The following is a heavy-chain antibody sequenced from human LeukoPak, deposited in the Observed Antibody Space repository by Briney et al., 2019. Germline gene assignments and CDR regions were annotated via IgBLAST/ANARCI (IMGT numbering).Heavy chain of an antibody. V-gene: IGHV1-69*13. J-gene: IGHJ4*02. CDR1: GGTFSSYA. CDR2: IIPIFGTA. CDR3: ATTLLGYCSSTSCWVSEWRFAY. D-gene: IGHD2-2*01. Sequence: ASGKVSCKASGGTFSSYAISWVRQAPGHGLEWMGGIIPIFGTANYAQKFQGRVTITADESTSTAYMELSSLRSEDTAVYYCATTLLGYCSSTSCWVSEWRFAYWGQGTLVTVSS.